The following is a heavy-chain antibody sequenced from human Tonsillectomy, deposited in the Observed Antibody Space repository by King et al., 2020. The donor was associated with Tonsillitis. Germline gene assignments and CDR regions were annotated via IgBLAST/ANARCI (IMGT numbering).Heavy chain of an antibody. V-gene: IGHV7-4-1*02. J-gene: IGHJ6*02. CDR1: GYTFTNYA. Sequence: VQLVESGSELKKPGASAKVSCKASGYTFTNYAMNWVRQAPGQGLEWMGWITTNTGNPTYAQGFTGRFVFSLDTSVNTAYLQISSLKAEDTAVYYCARVDYDGGMDVWGQGTTVTVSS. CDR2: ITTNTGNP. D-gene: IGHD3-22*01. CDR3: ARVDYDGGMDV.